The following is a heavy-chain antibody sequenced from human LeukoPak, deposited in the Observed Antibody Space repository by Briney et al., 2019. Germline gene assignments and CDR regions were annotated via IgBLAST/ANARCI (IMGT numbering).Heavy chain of an antibody. J-gene: IGHJ6*03. CDR1: GGTFSSYA. Sequence: SVKVSCKASGGTFSSYAISWVRQAPGQGLEWMGGIIPIFGTANYAQKFQGRVTITADESTSTAYMELSSLRSEYTAVYYCARGGYCSGGSCGVIYYYMDVWGKGTTVTVSS. CDR3: ARGGYCSGGSCGVIYYYMDV. V-gene: IGHV1-69*13. D-gene: IGHD2-15*01. CDR2: IIPIFGTA.